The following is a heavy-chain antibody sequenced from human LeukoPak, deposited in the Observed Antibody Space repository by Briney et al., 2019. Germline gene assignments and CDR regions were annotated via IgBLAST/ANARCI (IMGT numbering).Heavy chain of an antibody. CDR2: ISSSGSTI. J-gene: IGHJ5*02. CDR3: AREGAYYDSLPYNWFDP. CDR1: GFTFSSYE. V-gene: IGHV3-48*03. Sequence: TGGSLRLSCAASGFTFSSYEMNWVRQAPGKGLEWVSYISSSGSTIYYADSVKGRFTISRDNAKNSLYLQMNSLRAEDTAVYYCAREGAYYDSLPYNWFDPWGQGTLVTVSS. D-gene: IGHD3-22*01.